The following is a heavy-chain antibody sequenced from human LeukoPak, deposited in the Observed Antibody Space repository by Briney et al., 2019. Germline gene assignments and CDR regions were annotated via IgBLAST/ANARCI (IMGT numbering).Heavy chain of an antibody. Sequence: GGSLRLSCAASGFTFSSYSMNWVRQAPGKGLEWVSSISSGSSYIYYADSGKGRFTISRDNGKNSLYLQMNSLRAEDTAVYYCARDGPKYCSNGVCYAPVDPWGQGTLVTVSS. CDR1: GFTFSSYS. J-gene: IGHJ5*02. CDR2: ISSGSSYI. V-gene: IGHV3-21*01. CDR3: ARDGPKYCSNGVCYAPVDP. D-gene: IGHD2-8*01.